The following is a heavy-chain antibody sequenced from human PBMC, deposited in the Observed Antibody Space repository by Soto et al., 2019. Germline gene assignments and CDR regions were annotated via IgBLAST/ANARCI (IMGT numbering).Heavy chain of an antibody. CDR3: ARSYYDILTGYPNWFDP. Sequence: GGSLRLSCAASGFTFSSYSMNWARQAPGKGLEWVSYISSSSSTIYYADSVKGRFTISRDNAKNSLYLQMNSLRAEDTAVYYCARSYYDILTGYPNWFDPWGQGTLVTVSS. J-gene: IGHJ5*02. CDR2: ISSSSSTI. D-gene: IGHD3-9*01. V-gene: IGHV3-48*01. CDR1: GFTFSSYS.